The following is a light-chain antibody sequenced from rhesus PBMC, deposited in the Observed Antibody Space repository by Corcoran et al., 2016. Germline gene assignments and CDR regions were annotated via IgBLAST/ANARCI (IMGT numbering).Light chain of an antibody. V-gene: IGKV1-41*01. CDR3: QQFKNYLYS. Sequence: DIQMTQSPSSLSASVGDRVTITCRASQSISNYLNWYQQEPGKAPKLLIYSASRLQSGVPSRFSGSGSGTEFTLPISSLQPEDFATYYCQQFKNYLYSFGQGTKVEIK. CDR1: QSISNY. J-gene: IGKJ2*01. CDR2: SAS.